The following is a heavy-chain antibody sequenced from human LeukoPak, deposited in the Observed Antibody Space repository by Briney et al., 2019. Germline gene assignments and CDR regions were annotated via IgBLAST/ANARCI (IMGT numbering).Heavy chain of an antibody. D-gene: IGHD2-21*01. CDR3: ARGIEGNEDFDY. CDR2: IYSGGST. V-gene: IGHV3-53*01. CDR1: GFTFSDAW. Sequence: GGSLRLSCATSGFTFSDAWMSWVRQAPGKGLEWVSVIYSGGSTYYADSVKGRFTISRDNSKNTLYLQMNSLRAEDTAVYYCARGIEGNEDFDYWGQGTLVTVSS. J-gene: IGHJ4*02.